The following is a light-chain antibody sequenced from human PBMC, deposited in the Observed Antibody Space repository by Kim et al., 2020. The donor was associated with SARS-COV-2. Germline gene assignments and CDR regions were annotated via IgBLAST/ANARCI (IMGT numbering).Light chain of an antibody. CDR2: AAS. Sequence: VSVGDRVTLTCRASQGINSYLAWYQQKPGKAPKLLIYAASTLQRGVPSRFSGSGSGTEFTLTISSLQPEDVATYYCQKLDSYPFTFGGGTKVDIK. CDR1: QGINSY. V-gene: IGKV1-9*01. J-gene: IGKJ4*01. CDR3: QKLDSYPFT.